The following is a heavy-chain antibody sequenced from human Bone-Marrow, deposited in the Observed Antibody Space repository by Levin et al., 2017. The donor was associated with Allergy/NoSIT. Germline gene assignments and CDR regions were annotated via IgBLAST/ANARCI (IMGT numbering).Heavy chain of an antibody. CDR3: AKLVPVALAAHRGWFDP. Sequence: PGGSLRLSCAASGFTFGSYAMSWVRQAPGKGLEWVSAISGSGGSTYYADSVKGRFTISRDNSKNTLDLQMNSLRAEDTAVYYCAKLVPVALAAHRGWFDPWGQGTLVTVSS. V-gene: IGHV3-23*01. J-gene: IGHJ5*02. D-gene: IGHD6-19*01. CDR2: ISGSGGST. CDR1: GFTFGSYA.